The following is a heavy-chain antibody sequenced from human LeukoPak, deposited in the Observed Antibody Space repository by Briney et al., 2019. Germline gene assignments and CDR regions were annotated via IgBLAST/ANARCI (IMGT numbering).Heavy chain of an antibody. V-gene: IGHV4-59*08. CDR2: IYYSGST. D-gene: IGHD3-16*02. J-gene: IGHJ4*02. Sequence: SETLSLTCTVSGGSISTYYWSWIRQPPGKGLEWIGYIYYSGSTNYNPSLKSRVTISVDTSKNQFSLKLSSVTAADTAVYYCARQDNTFGGVIAPHPFDYWGQGTLVTVSS. CDR3: ARQDNTFGGVIAPHPFDY. CDR1: GGSISTYY.